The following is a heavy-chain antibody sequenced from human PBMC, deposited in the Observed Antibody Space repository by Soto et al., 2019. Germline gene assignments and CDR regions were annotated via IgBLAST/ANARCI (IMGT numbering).Heavy chain of an antibody. CDR2: ISYDGSNK. CDR1: GFTFSSYA. D-gene: IGHD1-1*01. V-gene: IGHV3-30-3*01. Sequence: ESGGGVVQPGRSLRLSCAASGFTFSSYAMHWVRQAPGKGLEWVAVISYDGSNKYYADSVKGRFTISRDNSKNTLYLQMNSLRAEDTAVYYCARDRVLGTRYYYYYGMDVWGQGTTVTVSS. CDR3: ARDRVLGTRYYYYYGMDV. J-gene: IGHJ6*02.